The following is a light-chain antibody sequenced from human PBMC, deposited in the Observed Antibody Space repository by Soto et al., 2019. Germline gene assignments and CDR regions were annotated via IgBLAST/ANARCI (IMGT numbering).Light chain of an antibody. Sequence: QSALTQPASVSGSPGQSITISCTGTSSDVGRYNYVSWYQQHPGKAPKVMIYDVSNRPSGVSNRFSGPKSDNTASLSISGLQPEDEADYYCTSYASSTTFVFGTGTKLTVL. J-gene: IGLJ1*01. CDR2: DVS. V-gene: IGLV2-14*03. CDR3: TSYASSTTFV. CDR1: SSDVGRYNY.